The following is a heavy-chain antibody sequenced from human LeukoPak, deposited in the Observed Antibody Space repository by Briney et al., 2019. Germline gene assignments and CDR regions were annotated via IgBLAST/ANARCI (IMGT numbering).Heavy chain of an antibody. CDR1: GGSISSSSYY. CDR2: INHSGST. D-gene: IGHD2-2*01. CDR3: ARGRVVPAATYFDY. V-gene: IGHV4-39*07. Sequence: SETLSLTCTVSGGSISSSSYYWSWIRQPPGKGLEWIGEINHSGSTNYNPSLKSRVTISVDTSKNQFSLKLSSVTAADTAVYYCARGRVVPAATYFDYWGQGTLVTVSS. J-gene: IGHJ4*02.